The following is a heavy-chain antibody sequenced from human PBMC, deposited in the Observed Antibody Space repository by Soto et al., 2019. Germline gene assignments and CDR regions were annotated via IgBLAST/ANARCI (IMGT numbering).Heavy chain of an antibody. D-gene: IGHD1-1*01. J-gene: IGHJ6*02. V-gene: IGHV3-30*18. CDR3: VKDGLERLSARASDFHGVDV. CDR2: ISYDGRNK. CDR1: GLNFSSSG. Sequence: GGSLGLCCAASGLNFSSSGMHLVLQAPGKVLEWAALISYDGRNKYYGDSVEGRFTISRDNSKNTVDLQMNSLRVEDTAVYYCVKDGLERLSARASDFHGVDVWGQGTKVTVSS.